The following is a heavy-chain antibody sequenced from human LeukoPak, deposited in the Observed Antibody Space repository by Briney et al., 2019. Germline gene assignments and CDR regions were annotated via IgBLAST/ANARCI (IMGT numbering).Heavy chain of an antibody. D-gene: IGHD3-9*01. CDR2: ISGSGGST. Sequence: GGSLRLSCAASGFTFSTYAMTWVRQAPGEGLEWVSGISGSGGSTYYTDSVKGRFTISRDNSKNTLSLQMNSLRAEDTAVYYCAREGYDILTGSWYFDYWGQGTLVTVSS. CDR3: AREGYDILTGSWYFDY. J-gene: IGHJ4*02. V-gene: IGHV3-23*01. CDR1: GFTFSTYA.